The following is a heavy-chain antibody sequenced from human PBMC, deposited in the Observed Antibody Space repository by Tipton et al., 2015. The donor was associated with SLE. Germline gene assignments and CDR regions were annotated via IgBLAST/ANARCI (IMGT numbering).Heavy chain of an antibody. CDR1: GFTVSSNY. CDR3: ARSGVGWWYFDL. D-gene: IGHD1-14*01. J-gene: IGHJ2*01. V-gene: IGHV3-53*04. CDR2: IYSGGST. Sequence: SLRLSCAASGFTVSSNYMSWVRQAPGKGLEWVSVIYSGGSTYYSDSVKGRFTISRHNSKNTLYLQMNRLRAEDTAVYYCARSGVGWWYFDLWGQGTLVTVSS.